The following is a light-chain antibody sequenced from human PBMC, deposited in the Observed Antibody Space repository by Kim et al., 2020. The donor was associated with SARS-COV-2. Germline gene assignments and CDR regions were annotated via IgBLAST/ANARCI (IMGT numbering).Light chain of an antibody. CDR2: VNE. CDR3: GTWDSSLSVAV. Sequence: GQKGTTGCTGSSSNIGKNYVSWYLQRPGNAPKLRSYVNEQGPAGIPDRFSGSKSGTSATLDSTGLQTGEEADYYCGTWDSSLSVAVFGGGPQLTV. J-gene: IGLJ2*01. CDR1: SSNIGKNY. V-gene: IGLV1-51*01.